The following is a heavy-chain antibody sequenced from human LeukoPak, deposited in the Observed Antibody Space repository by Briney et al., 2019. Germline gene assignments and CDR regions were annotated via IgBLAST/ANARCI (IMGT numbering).Heavy chain of an antibody. V-gene: IGHV1-8*01. Sequence: ASVKVSCKASGYTFTSYDINWVRQATGQGLGWMGWMNPNSGNTGYAQKFQGRVTMTRNTSISTAYMELSSLRSEDTAVYYCASNMIVVVHDAFDIWGQGTMVTVSS. CDR3: ASNMIVVVHDAFDI. CDR1: GYTFTSYD. J-gene: IGHJ3*02. CDR2: MNPNSGNT. D-gene: IGHD3-22*01.